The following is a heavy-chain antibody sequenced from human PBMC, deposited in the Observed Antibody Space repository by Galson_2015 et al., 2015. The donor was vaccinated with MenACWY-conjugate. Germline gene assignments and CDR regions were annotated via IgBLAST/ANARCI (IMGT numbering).Heavy chain of an antibody. J-gene: IGHJ5*02. CDR1: GFSISSGFY. CDR3: ARDDVSYST. Sequence: SETMSLTCSVSGFSISSGFYWGWIRQSPGKGLEWIGTIDHSGSNYYNRSLKSRVTISVDTSKNQFSLKLSSVSAADTAVYYCARDDVSYSTWVQGTMVTVSS. V-gene: IGHV4-38-2*02. CDR2: IDHSGSN. D-gene: IGHD1-26*01.